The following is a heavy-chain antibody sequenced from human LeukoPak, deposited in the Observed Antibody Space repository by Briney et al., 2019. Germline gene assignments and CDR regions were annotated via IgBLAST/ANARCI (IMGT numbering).Heavy chain of an antibody. CDR2: IGTAGDT. CDR1: GFTFSSYD. D-gene: IGHD4-17*01. V-gene: IGHV3-13*01. Sequence: QSGGSLRLSCAASGFTFSSYDMHWVRQATGKGLEWVSAIGTAGDTYYPGSVKGRFTISRENVKNSLYLQMNSLRAGDTAVYYCARSIGDYESEVFDIWGQGTMVTVSS. J-gene: IGHJ3*02. CDR3: ARSIGDYESEVFDI.